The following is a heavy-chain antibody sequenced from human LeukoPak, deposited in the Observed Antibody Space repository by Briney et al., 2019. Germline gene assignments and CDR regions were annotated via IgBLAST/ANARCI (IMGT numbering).Heavy chain of an antibody. CDR2: IGGGGGST. V-gene: IGHV3-23*01. CDR1: GFTFSSYA. Sequence: PGRSLRLSCAASGFTFSSYAMSWVRQAPGKGLEWVSAIGGGGGSTYYADSVKGRFTISRDNSKNTLHLQMNSLRAEDTAVYYCAEEPVDTAIVTDYWGQGTLVTVSS. J-gene: IGHJ4*02. CDR3: AEEPVDTAIVTDY. D-gene: IGHD5-18*01.